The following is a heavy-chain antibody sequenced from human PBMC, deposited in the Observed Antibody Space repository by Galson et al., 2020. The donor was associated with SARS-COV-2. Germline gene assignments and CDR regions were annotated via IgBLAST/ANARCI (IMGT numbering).Heavy chain of an antibody. J-gene: IGHJ4*02. V-gene: IGHV3-23*01. Sequence: GESLKISCAASGFTFSSYAMSWVRQAPGKGLEWVSAISGSGGSTYYADSVKGRFTISRDNSKNTLYLQMNSLRAEDTAVYYCAKDSIAVAGYFDYWGQGTLVTVSS. CDR2: ISGSGGST. CDR1: GFTFSSYA. CDR3: AKDSIAVAGYFDY. D-gene: IGHD6-19*01.